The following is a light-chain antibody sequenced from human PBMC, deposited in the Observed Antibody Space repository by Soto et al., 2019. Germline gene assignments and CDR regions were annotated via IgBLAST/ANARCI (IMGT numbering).Light chain of an antibody. V-gene: IGKV3-20*01. J-gene: IGKJ5*01. CDR2: GAS. CDR1: QSVRNNY. Sequence: EIVLTQSPGPLSLSPGESATLLCRASQSVRNNYLAWYQQKPGQAPRLLIPGASSRAAGIPDRFSGSGSETDFTLTISRLEPEDFALYFCQQYGNPRITFGQGTRLEIK. CDR3: QQYGNPRIT.